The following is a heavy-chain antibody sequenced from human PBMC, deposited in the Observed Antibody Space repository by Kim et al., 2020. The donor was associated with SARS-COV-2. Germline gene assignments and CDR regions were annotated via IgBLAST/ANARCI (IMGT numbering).Heavy chain of an antibody. D-gene: IGHD6-13*01. CDR3: ARDLLPGYSSSWENYYYGMDV. CDR1: GFTFSSYW. V-gene: IGHV3-7*01. J-gene: IGHJ6*02. CDR2: IKQDGSEK. Sequence: GGSLRLSCAASGFTFSSYWMSWVRQAPGKGLEWVANIKQDGSEKYYVDSVKGRFTISRDNAKNSLYLQMNSLRAEDTAVYYCARDLLPGYSSSWENYYYGMDVWGQGTTVTVSS.